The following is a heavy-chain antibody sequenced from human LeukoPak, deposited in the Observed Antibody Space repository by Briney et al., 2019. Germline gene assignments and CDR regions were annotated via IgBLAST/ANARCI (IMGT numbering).Heavy chain of an antibody. CDR1: GSTFSTYG. Sequence: ASVKVSCKASGSTFSTYGFSWVRQAPGQGLEWMGWINPNSGGTNYAQKFQGWVTMTRDTSISTAYMELSRLRSDDTAVYYCARDGRYYDYVWGSYRQGYFDYWGQGTLVTVSS. D-gene: IGHD3-16*02. CDR2: INPNSGGT. CDR3: ARDGRYYDYVWGSYRQGYFDY. J-gene: IGHJ4*02. V-gene: IGHV1-2*04.